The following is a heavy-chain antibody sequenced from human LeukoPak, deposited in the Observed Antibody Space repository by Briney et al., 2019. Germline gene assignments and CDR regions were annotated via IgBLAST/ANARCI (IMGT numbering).Heavy chain of an antibody. J-gene: IGHJ4*02. CDR3: ARGFRRYCSGGSCYSESPDY. V-gene: IGHV3-7*01. Sequence: GRSLRLSCAAFGFTFSSYWMSWVRQAPGKGLEWVANIKQDGSEKYYVDSVKGRFTISRDNAQNSLYLQMNSLRAEDTAVYYCARGFRRYCSGGSCYSESPDYWGQGTLVTVSS. D-gene: IGHD2-15*01. CDR1: GFTFSSYW. CDR2: IKQDGSEK.